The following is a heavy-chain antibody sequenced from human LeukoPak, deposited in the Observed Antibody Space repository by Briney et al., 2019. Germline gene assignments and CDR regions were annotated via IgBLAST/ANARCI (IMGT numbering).Heavy chain of an antibody. CDR3: ATKQWLAPPPDS. CDR2: INTDGTVT. V-gene: IGHV3-74*01. Sequence: GGSLRLCCAASGFTFSKYWMLWVRQAPGKGLESVSRINTDGTVTTYADSVKGRFTVSRDNADNTMFLQMSSVRDEDTAVYYCATKQWLAPPPDSWGQGTPVTVSS. CDR1: GFTFSKYW. J-gene: IGHJ4*02. D-gene: IGHD6-19*01.